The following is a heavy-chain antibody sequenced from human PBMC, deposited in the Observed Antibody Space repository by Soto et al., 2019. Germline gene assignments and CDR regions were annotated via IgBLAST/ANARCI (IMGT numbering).Heavy chain of an antibody. CDR3: ATRPGGRLLWFGELIPAFDP. V-gene: IGHV3-21*01. CDR2: ISSSSSYI. D-gene: IGHD3-10*01. Sequence: GGSLRLSCAGSGFTFSSYSMNWVRQAPGKGLEWVSSISSSSSYIYYADSVKGRFTISRDNAKNSLYLQMNSLRAEDTAVYYCATRPGGRLLWFGELIPAFDPWGQGALLTVSS. CDR1: GFTFSSYS. J-gene: IGHJ5*02.